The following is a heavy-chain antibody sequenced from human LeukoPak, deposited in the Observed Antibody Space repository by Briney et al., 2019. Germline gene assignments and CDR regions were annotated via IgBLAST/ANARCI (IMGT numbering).Heavy chain of an antibody. V-gene: IGHV3-48*01. CDR2: ITTSSGTT. CDR1: GFTFSTYN. Sequence: PGGSLRLSCAASGFTFSTYNMIWVRQAPGKGLEWVSYITTSSGTTYYADSVKGRFTISRDNAKNSLYLQMNSLRAEDTAVYYCAREIMAYYDFWSGYYTLDNWFDPWGQGTLVTVSS. J-gene: IGHJ5*02. CDR3: AREIMAYYDFWSGYYTLDNWFDP. D-gene: IGHD3-3*01.